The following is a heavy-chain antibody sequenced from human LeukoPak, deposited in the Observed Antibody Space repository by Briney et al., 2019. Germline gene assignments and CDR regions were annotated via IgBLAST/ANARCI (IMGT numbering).Heavy chain of an antibody. CDR1: GFTLSSYA. V-gene: IGHV3-23*01. J-gene: IGHJ4*02. Sequence: PGGSLRLSCAASGFTLSSYAMSWVRQAPGKGLEWVSAISGSGGSTYYAESVKGRFTISRDNSKNTLYLQMNSLRAEGTAVYYCAKGYGGNPIKWYFDYWGQGTLVTVSS. CDR2: ISGSGGST. CDR3: AKGYGGNPIKWYFDY. D-gene: IGHD4-23*01.